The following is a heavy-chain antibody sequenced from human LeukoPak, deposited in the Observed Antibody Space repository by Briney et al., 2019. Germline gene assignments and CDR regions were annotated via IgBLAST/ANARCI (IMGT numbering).Heavy chain of an antibody. CDR2: ISTSSGTI. D-gene: IGHD6-6*01. Sequence: GGSLRLSCAASGFTFSSYSMTWVRQAPGKGLEWVSYISTSSGTIYYADSVKGRFTISRDNANNSLYLQMNSLRAEDTAVYFCAVGGQLRYFDYWGQGTLVTVSS. CDR3: AVGGQLRYFDY. CDR1: GFTFSSYS. V-gene: IGHV3-48*04. J-gene: IGHJ4*02.